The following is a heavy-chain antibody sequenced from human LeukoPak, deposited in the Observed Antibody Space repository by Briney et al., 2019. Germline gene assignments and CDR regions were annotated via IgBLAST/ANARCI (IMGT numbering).Heavy chain of an antibody. Sequence: GGSLRLSCATSAFIFNNAWMTWVRQAPGKGLEWVAFIRYDGSNKYYADSVKGRFTISRDNSKNTLYLQMNSLRAEDTAVYYCAKDLNPPRIYDFWSGSQVDYWGQGTLVTVSS. CDR1: AFIFNNAW. V-gene: IGHV3-30*02. J-gene: IGHJ4*02. CDR2: IRYDGSNK. D-gene: IGHD3-3*01. CDR3: AKDLNPPRIYDFWSGSQVDY.